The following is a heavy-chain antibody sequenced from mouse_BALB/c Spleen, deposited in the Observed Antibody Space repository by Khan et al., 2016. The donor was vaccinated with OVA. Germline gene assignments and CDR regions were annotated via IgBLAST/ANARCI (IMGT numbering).Heavy chain of an antibody. J-gene: IGHJ3*01. CDR2: INYSGST. CDR1: GYSLTSNYA. Sequence: EVQLQESGPGLVKPSQSLSLTCTVTGYSLTSNYAWNWIRQFPGNKLEWMGYINYSGSTSYTPSLKSRISITRDTSTNQFFLQLNSVTTEDTATYCCARGRAYWGQGTLVTVSA. CDR3: ARGRAY. D-gene: IGHD3-3*01. V-gene: IGHV3-2*02.